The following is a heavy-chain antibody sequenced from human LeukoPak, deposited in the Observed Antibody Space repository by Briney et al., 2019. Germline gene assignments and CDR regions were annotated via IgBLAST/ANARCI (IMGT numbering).Heavy chain of an antibody. Sequence: GGSLRLSCAASGFTVSSNYMSWVRQAPGKGLEWVSVIYSGGSTYYADSVKGRFTISRDNSKNTLYLQMNSLRAEDTAVYYCARGAAAVQRYFDYWGQGTLVTVSS. CDR1: GFTVSSNY. CDR3: ARGAAAVQRYFDY. J-gene: IGHJ4*02. V-gene: IGHV3-53*01. D-gene: IGHD6-13*01. CDR2: IYSGGST.